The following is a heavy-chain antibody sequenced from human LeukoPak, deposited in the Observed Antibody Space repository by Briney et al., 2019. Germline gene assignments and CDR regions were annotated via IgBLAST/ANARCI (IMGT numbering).Heavy chain of an antibody. D-gene: IGHD5-18*01. CDR1: GGTFSSYA. Sequence: GSSVKVSCKASGGTFSSYAISWVRQAPGQGLEWMGGIIPIFGTANYAQKFQGRVTITADESTSTAYMELSSLRSEDTAVYYCARGGYSYGRNDAFDIWGQGTMVTVSS. J-gene: IGHJ3*02. V-gene: IGHV1-69*01. CDR3: ARGGYSYGRNDAFDI. CDR2: IIPIFGTA.